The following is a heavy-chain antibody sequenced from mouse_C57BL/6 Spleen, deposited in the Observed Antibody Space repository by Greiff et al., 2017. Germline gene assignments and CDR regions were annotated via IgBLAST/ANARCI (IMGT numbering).Heavy chain of an antibody. CDR2: IYPGDGDT. J-gene: IGHJ4*01. V-gene: IGHV1-82*01. CDR1: GYAFSSSW. D-gene: IGHD2-4*01. CDR3: AHIYYDYDGGGMDY. Sequence: QVQLQQSGPELVKPGASVKISCKASGYAFSSSWMNWVKQRPGKGLEWIGRIYPGDGDTNYNGKFKGKATLTADKSSSTAYMQLSSLTSEDSAVYVCAHIYYDYDGGGMDYWGQGTSVTVSS.